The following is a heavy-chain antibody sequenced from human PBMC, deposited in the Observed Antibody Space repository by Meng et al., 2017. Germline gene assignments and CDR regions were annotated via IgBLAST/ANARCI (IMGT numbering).Heavy chain of an antibody. CDR2: ISSSGSTI. CDR3: ASGLIAAAAANTNDY. Sequence: GESLKISCVASGFNFGRFWMNWVRQAPGKGLEWVSYISSSGSTIYYADSVKGRFTISRDNAKNSLYLQMNSLRAEDTAVYYCASGLIAAAAANTNDYWGQGTLVTVSS. D-gene: IGHD6-13*01. CDR1: GFNFGRFW. V-gene: IGHV3-48*04. J-gene: IGHJ4*02.